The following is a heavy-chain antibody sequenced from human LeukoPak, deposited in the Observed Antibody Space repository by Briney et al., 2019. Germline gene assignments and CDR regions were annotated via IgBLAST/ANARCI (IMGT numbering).Heavy chain of an antibody. V-gene: IGHV4-61*02. J-gene: IGHJ6*03. Sequence: SQTLSLTCTVSGGSISSGSYYWSWIRQPAGKGLEWIGRIYTSGSTNYNPSLKSRVTMSVDTSKNQVSLKLSSVTAADTAVYYCARYGSSSLRAGYYYYMDVWGKGTTVTVSS. CDR3: ARYGSSSLRAGYYYYMDV. D-gene: IGHD6-6*01. CDR2: IYTSGST. CDR1: GGSISSGSYY.